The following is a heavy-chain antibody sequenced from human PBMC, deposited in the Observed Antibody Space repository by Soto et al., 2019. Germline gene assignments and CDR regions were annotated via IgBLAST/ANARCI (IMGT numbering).Heavy chain of an antibody. Sequence: QVQLVQSGAEVKKPGSSVKVSCKASGGTFSSYAISWVRQAPGQGLEWMGGIIPIFGTVNYAQKFQGRVTITADESTSTAYMELSSLRSEDTAVYYCARVRIRRLLWFGEPPPNSSYVMDVWGQGTTVTVSS. CDR3: ARVRIRRLLWFGEPPPNSSYVMDV. CDR2: IIPIFGTV. J-gene: IGHJ6*02. V-gene: IGHV1-69*01. D-gene: IGHD3-10*01. CDR1: GGTFSSYA.